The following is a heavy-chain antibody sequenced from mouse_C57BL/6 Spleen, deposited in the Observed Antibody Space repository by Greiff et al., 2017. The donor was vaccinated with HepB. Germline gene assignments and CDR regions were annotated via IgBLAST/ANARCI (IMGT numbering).Heavy chain of an antibody. V-gene: IGHV8-8*01. CDR3: ARISYYGSSPNWYFDV. D-gene: IGHD1-1*01. CDR2: IWWDDDK. CDR1: GFSLSTFGMG. J-gene: IGHJ1*03. Sequence: QVTLKVSGPGILQPSQTLSLTCSFSGFSLSTFGMGVGWIRQPSGKGLEWLAHIWWDDDKYYNPALKSRLTISKDTSKNQVFLKIANVATADTATYYCARISYYGSSPNWYFDVWGTGTTVTVSS.